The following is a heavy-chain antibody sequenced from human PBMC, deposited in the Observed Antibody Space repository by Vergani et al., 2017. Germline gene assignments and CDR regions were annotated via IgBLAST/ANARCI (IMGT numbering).Heavy chain of an antibody. CDR1: GFTFSSYA. CDR3: ARGGEYYYFWSVYY. V-gene: IGHV3-30-3*01. D-gene: IGHD3-3*01. CDR2: ISYDGSNK. Sequence: QVQLVESGGGVVQPGRSLRLSCAASGFTFSSYAMNWVRQAPGKGLEWVAVISYDGSNKYYADSVKGRFTISRDNSKNTLYLQMNSLRADDTAVYYCARGGEYYYFWSVYYWGQGTLVTVSS. J-gene: IGHJ4*02.